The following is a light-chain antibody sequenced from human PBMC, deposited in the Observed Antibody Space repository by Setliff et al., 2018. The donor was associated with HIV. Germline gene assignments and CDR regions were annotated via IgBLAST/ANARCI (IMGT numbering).Light chain of an antibody. Sequence: SYELTQPPSVSLAPGKTARITCGGNNIGRKSVHWYQQKPGQAPVLAVSGDSDRPSGIPERFSGSISGNTATLTISRVEAGDEADYYCQVWDSSSDHVVFGGWTKVTVL. CDR3: QVWDSSSDHVV. J-gene: IGLJ2*01. CDR1: NIGRKS. CDR2: GDS. V-gene: IGLV3-21*03.